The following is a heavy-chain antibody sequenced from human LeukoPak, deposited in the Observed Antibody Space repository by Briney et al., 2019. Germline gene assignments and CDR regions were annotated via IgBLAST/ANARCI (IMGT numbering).Heavy chain of an antibody. V-gene: IGHV3-30*04. Sequence: GRSLRLSCAASGFTFSSYAMHWVRQAPGKGLEWVAVISYDGSNKYYADSVKGRFTISRDNSKNTLYLQMNSLRAEDTAVYYCARGARIAAPHGGYWGQGTLVTVSS. CDR1: GFTFSSYA. D-gene: IGHD6-6*01. J-gene: IGHJ4*02. CDR2: ISYDGSNK. CDR3: ARGARIAAPHGGY.